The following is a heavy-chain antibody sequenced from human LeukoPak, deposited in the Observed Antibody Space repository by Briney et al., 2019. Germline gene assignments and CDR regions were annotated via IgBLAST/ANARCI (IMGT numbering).Heavy chain of an antibody. CDR2: ISAYNGNT. CDR3: ARDGDRITMIVVAAWAFDI. D-gene: IGHD3-22*01. V-gene: IGHV1-18*01. CDR1: GGTFSSYA. J-gene: IGHJ3*02. Sequence: ASVKVSCKASGGTFSSYAISWVRQAPGQGLEWMGWISAYNGNTNYAQKLQGRVTMTTDTSTSTAYMELRSLRSDDTAVYYCARDGDRITMIVVAAWAFDIWGQGTMVTVSS.